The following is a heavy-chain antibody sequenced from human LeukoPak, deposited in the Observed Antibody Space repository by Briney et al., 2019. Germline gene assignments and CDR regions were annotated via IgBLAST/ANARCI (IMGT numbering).Heavy chain of an antibody. CDR3: AKGSAQWELYDY. CDR2: IVGDTVT. V-gene: IGHV3-23*01. Sequence: PGGSLRLSCAASGFTFNGYAMSWVRQAPGKGLEWVSAIVGDTVTFYTDSVKGRFTISRDNSKNTLYLQMNGLRAEDTAIYYCAKGSAQWELYDYWGQGTLVTVSS. D-gene: IGHD4-23*01. CDR1: GFTFNGYA. J-gene: IGHJ4*02.